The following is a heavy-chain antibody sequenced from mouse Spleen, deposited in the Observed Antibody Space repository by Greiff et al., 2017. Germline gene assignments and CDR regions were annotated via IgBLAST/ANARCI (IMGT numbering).Heavy chain of an antibody. CDR2: ISSGSSTI. D-gene: IGHD1-1*01. CDR3: ASGYGSSFYFDY. Sequence: EVKLVESGGGLVQPGGSRKLSCAASGFTFSSFGMHWVRQAPEKGLEWVAYISSGSSTIYYADTVKGRFTISRVNPKNTLFPQMTSLRSEDTAMYYCASGYGSSFYFDYWGQGTTLTVSS. J-gene: IGHJ2*01. CDR1: GFTFSSFG. V-gene: IGHV5-17*02.